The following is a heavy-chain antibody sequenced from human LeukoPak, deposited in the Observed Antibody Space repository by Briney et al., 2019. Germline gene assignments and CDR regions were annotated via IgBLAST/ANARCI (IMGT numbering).Heavy chain of an antibody. CDR3: ARDSLAYSSSSGFDY. CDR2: ISSNGGST. V-gene: IGHV3-64*01. J-gene: IGHJ4*02. D-gene: IGHD6-6*01. CDR1: GFTFSSYA. Sequence: GGSLRLSCAASGFTFSSYAMHWVRQAPGKGLEYVSAISSNGGSTYYANSVKGRFTISRDNSKNTLYLQMGSLRAEHMAVYYCARDSLAYSSSSGFDYWGQGTLVTVSS.